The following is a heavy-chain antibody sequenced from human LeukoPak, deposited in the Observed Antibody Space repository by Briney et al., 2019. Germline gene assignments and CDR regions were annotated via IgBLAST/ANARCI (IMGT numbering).Heavy chain of an antibody. Sequence: PGGSLRLSCAASGFTFSDYSMNWVRQAPGKGLEWVSYISSSSTTIYYAGSVRGRFTISRDNSKNTLYLQMNSLRPEDTAVYYCSSAFEYWGQGTLVTVSS. J-gene: IGHJ4*02. V-gene: IGHV3-48*01. CDR3: SSAFEY. CDR2: ISSSSTTI. CDR1: GFTFSDYS.